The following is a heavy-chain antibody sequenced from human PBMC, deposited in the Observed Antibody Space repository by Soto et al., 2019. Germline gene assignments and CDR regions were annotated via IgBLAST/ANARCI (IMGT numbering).Heavy chain of an antibody. CDR1: GYTFTAYY. CDR3: ARALSFGSGTFDY. Sequence: ASVKVSCKASGYTFTAYYMHWVRQAPGQGLEWMGCINPDSGGTKYAQKFQGRVTMTRDTSITTAYMDLSSLRSDDTAFYYCARALSFGSGTFDYWGQGTLVTVSS. J-gene: IGHJ4*02. D-gene: IGHD1-26*01. CDR2: INPDSGGT. V-gene: IGHV1-2*02.